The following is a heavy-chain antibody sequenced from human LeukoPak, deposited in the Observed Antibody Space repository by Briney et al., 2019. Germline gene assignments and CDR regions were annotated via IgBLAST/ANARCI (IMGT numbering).Heavy chain of an antibody. CDR1: GGSISSSSYY. D-gene: IGHD2-15*01. J-gene: IGHJ4*02. CDR2: IYYSGIT. CDR3: ASQLGYCSGGSCYPLDY. Sequence: TSETLSLXCTVSGGSISSSSYYWGWIRQPPGKGQEWIGSIYYSGITYYNPSLKSRVTISVDTSKNQFSLKLSSVTAADTAVYYCASQLGYCSGGSCYPLDYWGQGTLVTVSS. V-gene: IGHV4-39*01.